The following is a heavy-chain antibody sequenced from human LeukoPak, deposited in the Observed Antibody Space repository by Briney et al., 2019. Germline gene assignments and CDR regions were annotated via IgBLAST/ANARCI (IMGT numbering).Heavy chain of an antibody. J-gene: IGHJ4*02. CDR2: MNPNSGNT. CDR3: ASELRHQDY. V-gene: IGHV1-8*01. D-gene: IGHD2-15*01. CDR1: GYAFTSYD. Sequence: ASVKVSCKASGYAFTSYDINWVRQATGQGLEWMGYMNPNSGNTGSAQKFQGRITMTRNTSISTAYMELSSLRSEDTAIYYCASELRHQDYWGQGTLVTVSS.